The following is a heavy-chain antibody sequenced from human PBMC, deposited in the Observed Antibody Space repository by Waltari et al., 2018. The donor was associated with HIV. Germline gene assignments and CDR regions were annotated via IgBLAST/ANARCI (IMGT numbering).Heavy chain of an antibody. V-gene: IGHV4-59*01. Sequence: QVQLQESGPGLVKPSETLSLTCTVSGCSISSYYWSWIRPPPGKGMEWIGYIYYSGSTNYNPSRKSRVTISVDTSKDQFSLELSSVTAADTAVYYCARGGIVVVPAALWGWFDPWGQGTLVTVSS. J-gene: IGHJ5*02. CDR2: IYYSGST. CDR3: ARGGIVVVPAALWGWFDP. CDR1: GCSISSYY. D-gene: IGHD2-2*01.